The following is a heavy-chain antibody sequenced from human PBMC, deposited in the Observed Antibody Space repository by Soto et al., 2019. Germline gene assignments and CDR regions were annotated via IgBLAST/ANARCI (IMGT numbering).Heavy chain of an antibody. D-gene: IGHD6-19*01. V-gene: IGHV1-18*01. CDR2: ISAYNGNT. CDR3: ARVGSSGWSHYYYYYYGMDV. Sequence: ASVKVSCKASGYTFTSYGISWVRQAPGQGLEWMGWISAYNGNTNYAQKLQGRVTMTTDTSTSTAYMELRSLRSDDTAVYYCARVGSSGWSHYYYYYYGMDVWGQGXTVTVYS. CDR1: GYTFTSYG. J-gene: IGHJ6*02.